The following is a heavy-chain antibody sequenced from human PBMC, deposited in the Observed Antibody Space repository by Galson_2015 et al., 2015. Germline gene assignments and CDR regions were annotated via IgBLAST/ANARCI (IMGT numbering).Heavy chain of an antibody. J-gene: IGHJ3*02. CDR2: ISSSSSYI. V-gene: IGHV3-21*01. D-gene: IGHD1-14*01. CDR3: ARAPELVGAFDI. CDR1: GFTFSSYS. Sequence: SLRLSCAASGFTFSSYSMNWVRQAPGKGLEWVSSISSSSSYIYYADSVKGRFTISRDNAKNSLYLQMNSLGAEDTAVYYCARAPELVGAFDIWGQGTMVTVSS.